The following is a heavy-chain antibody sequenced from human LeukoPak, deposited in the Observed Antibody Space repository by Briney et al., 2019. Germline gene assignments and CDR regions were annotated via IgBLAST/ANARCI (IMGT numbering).Heavy chain of an antibody. CDR2: ISAYNGNT. V-gene: IGHV1-18*01. CDR3: ARGAGITMVRGVNWADY. J-gene: IGHJ4*02. CDR1: GYTFTSYG. D-gene: IGHD3-10*01. Sequence: ASVKVSCKASGYTFTSYGVSWVRQAPGQGLEWMGWISAYNGNTNYAQKLQGRVTMTTDTSTSTAYMELRRLRSDDTAVYYCARGAGITMVRGVNWADYWGQGTLVTVSS.